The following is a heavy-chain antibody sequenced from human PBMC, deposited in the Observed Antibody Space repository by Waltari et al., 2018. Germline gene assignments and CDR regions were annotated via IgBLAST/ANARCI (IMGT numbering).Heavy chain of an antibody. Sequence: QVQLQESGPGLVKPSQTLSLTCTVSGDSVRSGGYYWTWIRQHPGKALEWVGFILHTGTTSYHPSLKNRVTIDSDTSKNEFSLRLTSMTAADTAVYYCARGILGATANSYYHHGLDVWGQGTAVTVSS. J-gene: IGHJ6*02. CDR1: GDSVRSGGYY. D-gene: IGHD3-3*01. V-gene: IGHV4-31*03. CDR3: ARGILGATANSYYHHGLDV. CDR2: ILHTGTT.